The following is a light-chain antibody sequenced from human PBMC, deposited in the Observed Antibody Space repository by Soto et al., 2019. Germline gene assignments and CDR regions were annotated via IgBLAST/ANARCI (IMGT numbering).Light chain of an antibody. V-gene: IGKV3-20*01. CDR2: GAS. CDR1: RSVSNY. J-gene: IGKJ5*01. CDR3: QQYGGSPIT. Sequence: IVLPPSPATLSLSPGESATLSCRASRSVSNYLAWYQQKPGQAPRLLIYGASSRATGIPDRFSGSGSGTDFTLTISRLEPEDFALYYCQQYGGSPITFGLGTRLEI.